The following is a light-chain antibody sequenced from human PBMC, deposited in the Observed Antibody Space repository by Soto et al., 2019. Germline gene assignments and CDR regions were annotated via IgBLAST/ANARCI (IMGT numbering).Light chain of an antibody. CDR3: QHYNNWPPWT. Sequence: EILLTQSPGTLSLSPGERATLSCRAVQRVSSTYLAWYQQKPGQAPRLLIYGASTRATGIPAKFCGSGSGTEFTLTITSLQSEDFAVYYCQHYNNWPPWTFGQGTKVDIK. CDR2: GAS. V-gene: IGKV3-15*01. J-gene: IGKJ1*01. CDR1: QRVSSTY.